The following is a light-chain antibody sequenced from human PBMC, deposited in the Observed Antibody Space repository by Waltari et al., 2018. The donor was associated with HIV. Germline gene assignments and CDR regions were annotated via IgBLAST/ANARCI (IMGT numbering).Light chain of an antibody. CDR3: QQSDSFPYT. J-gene: IGKJ2*01. CDR2: GAS. V-gene: IGKV1-39*01. CDR1: QSITYF. Sequence: DIQMTQSPSPLSASVGDTVVISCRASQSITYFLNWYQLKPGKAPALLIAGASSWQIGVPSRFVGSGSGTDFTLTSKNLQPGDFATYFCQQSDSFPYTFGPGTKLDI.